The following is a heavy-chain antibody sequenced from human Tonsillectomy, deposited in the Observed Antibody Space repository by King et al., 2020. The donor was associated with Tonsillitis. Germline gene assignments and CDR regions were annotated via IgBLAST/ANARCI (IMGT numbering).Heavy chain of an antibody. CDR3: ARDRGYSSGYFDY. CDR2: IYYSGST. D-gene: IGHD6-19*01. Sequence: VQLQESGPGLVKPSETLSLTCTVSGGSISSYYWSWIRQPPGKGLEWIGYIYYSGSTNYNPSLKSRVTISVDTPKNQFSLKLSSVTAADTAVYYCARDRGYSSGYFDYWGQGTLVTVSS. J-gene: IGHJ4*02. V-gene: IGHV4-59*01. CDR1: GGSISSYY.